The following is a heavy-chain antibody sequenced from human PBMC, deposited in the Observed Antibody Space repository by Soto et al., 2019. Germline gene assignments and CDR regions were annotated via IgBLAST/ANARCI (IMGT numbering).Heavy chain of an antibody. CDR3: ARAGTGEDYYGMDV. J-gene: IGHJ6*02. V-gene: IGHV1-8*01. Sequence: QVQLVQSGAEVKKPGASVKVSCKASGYTFTSYDINWVRQATGQGLEWMGWMNPNSGNTGYAQKFQGRVTMTRNTSRSTGYMELSSLRSEGTAVYYCARAGTGEDYYGMDVWGQGTTVTVSS. CDR1: GYTFTSYD. CDR2: MNPNSGNT. D-gene: IGHD7-27*01.